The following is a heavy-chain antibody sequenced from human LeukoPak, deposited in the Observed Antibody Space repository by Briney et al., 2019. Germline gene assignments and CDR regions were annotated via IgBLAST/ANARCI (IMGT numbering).Heavy chain of an antibody. V-gene: IGHV3-7*01. D-gene: IGHD2-2*02. CDR3: ARGYCSSTSCYTPFDY. CDR2: IKQDGSEK. J-gene: IGHJ4*02. Sequence: GGSLRLSCAASGFTFSSYAMSWVRQAPGKGLEWVANIKQDGSEKYYVDSVKGRFTISRDNAKNSLYLQMNSLRAEDTAVYYCARGYCSSTSCYTPFDYWGQGTLVTVSS. CDR1: GFTFSSYA.